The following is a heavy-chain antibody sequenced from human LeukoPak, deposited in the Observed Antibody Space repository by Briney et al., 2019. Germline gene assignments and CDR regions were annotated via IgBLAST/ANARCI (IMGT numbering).Heavy chain of an antibody. D-gene: IGHD3-10*01. J-gene: IGHJ4*02. CDR2: ISSSSSYI. CDR3: ARLGEGPIDY. Sequence: PGGSLGLSCAASGFTFSSYSMNWVRQAPGQGLEWVSSISSSSSYIYYADSVKGRFTISRDNAKNSLYLQMNSLRAEDTAVYYCARLGEGPIDYWGQGTLVTVSS. V-gene: IGHV3-21*01. CDR1: GFTFSSYS.